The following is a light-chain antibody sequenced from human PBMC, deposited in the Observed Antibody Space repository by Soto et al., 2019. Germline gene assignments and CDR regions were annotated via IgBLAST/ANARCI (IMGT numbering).Light chain of an antibody. CDR1: QSVLYSSNNKNY. J-gene: IGKJ2*01. CDR3: QQYNNWPPYT. Sequence: DIVMTQSPDSLAVSLGERATINCKSSQSVLYSSNNKNYLAWYQQKPGQPPKLLINWASTRESGVPDRFSGSGSGTEFTLTISSLQSEDFAVYYCQQYNNWPPYTFGQGTKVDIK. CDR2: WAS. V-gene: IGKV4-1*01.